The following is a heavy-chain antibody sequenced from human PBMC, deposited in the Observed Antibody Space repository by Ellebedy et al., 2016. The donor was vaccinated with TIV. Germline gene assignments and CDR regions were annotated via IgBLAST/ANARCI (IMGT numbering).Heavy chain of an antibody. CDR3: AGGGGWSFDL. D-gene: IGHD3-16*01. CDR2: IKQDGSGK. J-gene: IGHJ2*01. CDR1: GFTFSNYW. V-gene: IGHV3-7*01. Sequence: GESLKISCAAAGFTFSNYWMNWVRQAPGKGLEWVAIIKQDGSGKHYVDSVKGRFTISRDNAKNSLYLQMNSLRGEDTAVYYCAGGGGWSFDLWGRGTLVTVSS.